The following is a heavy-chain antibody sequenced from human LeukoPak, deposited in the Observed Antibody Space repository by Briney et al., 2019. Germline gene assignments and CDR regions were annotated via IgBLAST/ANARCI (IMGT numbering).Heavy chain of an antibody. D-gene: IGHD6-19*01. V-gene: IGHV3-30*02. J-gene: IGHJ4*02. CDR2: IRYDGSNK. Sequence: PGGSLRLSCAASGFTFSSYGMHWVRQAPGKGLEWVAFIRYDGSNKYYADSVKGRFTISRDNSKNTLYLQMNSLRAEDTAVYYCAKEGPVIEQWLVQYFGYWGQGTLVTVSS. CDR3: AKEGPVIEQWLVQYFGY. CDR1: GFTFSSYG.